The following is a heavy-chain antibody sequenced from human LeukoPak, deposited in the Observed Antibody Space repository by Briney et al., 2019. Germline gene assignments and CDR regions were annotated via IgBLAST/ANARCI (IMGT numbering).Heavy chain of an antibody. J-gene: IGHJ5*02. CDR2: ISASGAYT. V-gene: IGHV3-23*01. CDR3: ARVGNDFDP. Sequence: GGSLRLSCAASGFTFSNYAMGWVRQAPGKGLEWVSTISASGAYTYYTDSVKGRFTISRDNSKNTLYLQMNSLRADDTAVYYCARVGNDFDPWGQGTLVTVSS. D-gene: IGHD1-1*01. CDR1: GFTFSNYA.